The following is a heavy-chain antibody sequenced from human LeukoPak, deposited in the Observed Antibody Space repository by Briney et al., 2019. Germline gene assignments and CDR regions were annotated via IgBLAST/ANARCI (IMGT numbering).Heavy chain of an antibody. D-gene: IGHD6-19*01. J-gene: IGHJ4*02. CDR1: GYTFTGYY. V-gene: IGHV1-2*02. CDR2: INPNSGGT. Sequence: ASVKVSCKASGYTFTGYYMHWVRQAPGQGLEWMGWINPNSGGTNYAQKFQGRVTMTRDTSISTAYMELSRLRSDDTAVYYCARDINLVAEAASAVDYWGQGTLVTVSS. CDR3: ARDINLVAEAASAVDY.